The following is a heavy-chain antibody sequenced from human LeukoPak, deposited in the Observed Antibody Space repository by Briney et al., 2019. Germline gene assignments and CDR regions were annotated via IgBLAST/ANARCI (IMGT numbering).Heavy chain of an antibody. CDR2: MNPNSGNT. Sequence: ASVKVSCKASVYTFTSDDINWVRQATGQGLEWMGWMNPNSGNTGYAQKFQGRVTITRNTSISTAYMELSSLRSEDTAVYYCARGATYYYDNSGYYSGREHDSWGQGTLVSVSS. D-gene: IGHD3-22*01. CDR1: VYTFTSDD. V-gene: IGHV1-8*01. J-gene: IGHJ4*02. CDR3: ARGATYYYDNSGYYSGREHDS.